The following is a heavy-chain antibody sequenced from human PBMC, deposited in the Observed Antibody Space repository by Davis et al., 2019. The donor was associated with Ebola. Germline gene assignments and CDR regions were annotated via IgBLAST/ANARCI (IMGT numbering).Heavy chain of an antibody. CDR3: ARDLGSSAYYFFY. D-gene: IGHD3-22*01. CDR1: GGTFSNYD. Sequence: AASVKVSCKASGGTFSNYDISWVRQVPGQGLEWLGGITPLFGTANYAQKFQGRVTITADESTSTAYMEPSSLRSEDTAVYYCARDLGSSAYYFFYWGQGTLVTVSS. V-gene: IGHV1-69*13. J-gene: IGHJ4*02. CDR2: ITPLFGTA.